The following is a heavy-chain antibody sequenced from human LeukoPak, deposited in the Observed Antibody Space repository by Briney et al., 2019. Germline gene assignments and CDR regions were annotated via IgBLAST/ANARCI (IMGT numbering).Heavy chain of an antibody. V-gene: IGHV3-53*01. Sequence: PGGSLRLSCAASGFTVSSNYMSWVRQAPGKRLEWVSVIYSGGSTYYADSVKGRFTISRDNSKNTLYLQMNSLRAEDTAVYYCARADYGDVPFDYWGQGTLVTVSS. CDR1: GFTVSSNY. CDR2: IYSGGST. J-gene: IGHJ4*02. CDR3: ARADYGDVPFDY. D-gene: IGHD4-17*01.